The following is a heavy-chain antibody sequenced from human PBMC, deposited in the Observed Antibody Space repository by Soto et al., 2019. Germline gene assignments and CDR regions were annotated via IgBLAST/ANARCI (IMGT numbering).Heavy chain of an antibody. CDR2: IYYSGST. CDR3: ARPEYSSSSAEYYFDY. V-gene: IGHV4-39*01. D-gene: IGHD6-6*01. CDR1: GGSISRSTYH. Sequence: PSETLSLTCTVSGGSISRSTYHWGWIRQPPGKGLEWIGTIYYSGSTYYNPSLKSRVTISIDTSKNQFSLTLSSVTAADTAVYYCARPEYSSSSAEYYFDYWGRGTLVTVS. J-gene: IGHJ4*02.